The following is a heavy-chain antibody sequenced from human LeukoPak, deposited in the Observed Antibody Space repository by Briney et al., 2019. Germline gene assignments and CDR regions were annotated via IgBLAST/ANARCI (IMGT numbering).Heavy chain of an antibody. Sequence: ASVKVPCKVSGYTLTELFMHWVRQAPGKGLEWMGGFDPEDGETIYAQKFQGRVTMTEDTSTDTAYMELSSLRSEDTAVYYCATAQRYYYDSSGGFDLWGRGTLVTVSS. CDR2: FDPEDGET. J-gene: IGHJ2*01. V-gene: IGHV1-24*01. D-gene: IGHD3-22*01. CDR3: ATAQRYYYDSSGGFDL. CDR1: GYTLTELF.